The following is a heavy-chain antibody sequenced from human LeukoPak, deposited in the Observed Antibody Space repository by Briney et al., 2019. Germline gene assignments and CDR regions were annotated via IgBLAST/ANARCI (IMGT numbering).Heavy chain of an antibody. CDR1: GFTFNTYN. V-gene: IGHV3-48*04. Sequence: PGGSLRLSCAASGFTFNTYNMNWVRQAPGKGLEWVSSISSSGSTIYYADSVKGRFTISRDNARNSLYLQMNSLRAEDTAVYYCARDNYDSSGPYYFDYWGQGTLVTVSS. CDR3: ARDNYDSSGPYYFDY. J-gene: IGHJ4*02. D-gene: IGHD3-22*01. CDR2: ISSSGSTI.